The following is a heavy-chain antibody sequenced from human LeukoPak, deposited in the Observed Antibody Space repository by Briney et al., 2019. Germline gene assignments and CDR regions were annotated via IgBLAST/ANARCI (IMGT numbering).Heavy chain of an antibody. CDR3: SRQVDGNDY. CDR1: GESSFSNYY. D-gene: IGHD6-19*01. J-gene: IGHJ4*02. V-gene: IGHV4-34*01. Sequence: SETLSLTCAVYGESSFSNYYWSWIRQTPGGALEWIGEINHSGYTNYNPSLKSRVTLSIDTSKNQFSLRLNSVTAADTAVYYCSRQVDGNDYWGQGTLVTVSS. CDR2: INHSGYT.